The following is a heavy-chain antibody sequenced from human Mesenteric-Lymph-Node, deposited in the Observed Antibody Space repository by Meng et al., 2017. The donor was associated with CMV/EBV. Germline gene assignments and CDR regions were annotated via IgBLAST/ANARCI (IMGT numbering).Heavy chain of an antibody. CDR2: IYYSGST. J-gene: IGHJ6*02. V-gene: IGHV4-39*01. Sequence: SETLSLTCTVSGDSISSSSYYWGWIRQPPGKGLEWIGSIYYSGSTYYNPSLKSRVTISVDTSKNQFSLKLSSVTAADTAVYYCARVVSDYYYGMDVWGQGTTVTVSS. D-gene: IGHD3-22*01. CDR1: GDSISSSSYY. CDR3: ARVVSDYYYGMDV.